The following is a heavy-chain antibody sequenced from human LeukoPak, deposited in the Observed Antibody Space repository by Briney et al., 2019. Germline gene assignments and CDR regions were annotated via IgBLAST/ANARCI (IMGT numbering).Heavy chain of an antibody. J-gene: IGHJ4*02. CDR3: AKDGSGSSPPSPVDY. D-gene: IGHD3-10*01. CDR1: GFTVSSNY. V-gene: IGHV3-23*01. Sequence: GGSLRLSCAASGFTVSSNYMSWVRQAPGKGLEWVSAISGSGGSTYYADSVKGRFTISRDNSKNTLYLQMNSLRAEDAAVYYCAKDGSGSSPPSPVDYWGQGTLVTVSS. CDR2: ISGSGGST.